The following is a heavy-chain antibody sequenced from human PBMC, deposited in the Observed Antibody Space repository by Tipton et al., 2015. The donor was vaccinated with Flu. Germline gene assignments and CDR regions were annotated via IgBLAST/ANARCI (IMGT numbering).Heavy chain of an antibody. V-gene: IGHV4-4*07. CDR1: GGSISSYY. D-gene: IGHD3-10*01. CDR2: IYSSGST. CDR3: ATSQVGSGYY. Sequence: GLVKPSETLSLTCTVSGGSISSYYWSWIRQPPGKGLEWIGRIYSSGSTNYSPSLKSRLTMSVDTSKNQFSLKLTSVTAADTAVYYCATSQVGSGYYWGLGTLVTVSS. J-gene: IGHJ4*02.